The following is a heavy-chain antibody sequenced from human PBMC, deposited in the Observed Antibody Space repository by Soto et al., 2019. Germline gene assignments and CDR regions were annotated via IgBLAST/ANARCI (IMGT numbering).Heavy chain of an antibody. CDR2: IIPIVGTA. J-gene: IGHJ4*02. CDR3: ASEAGHRPYFDY. CDR1: GGTFSSYA. Sequence: QVQLVQSGAEVKKPGSSVKVYCKASGGTFSSYAISWVRQAPGQGLEWMGGIIPIVGTANYAQKFQGRVTITADESASTAYLELSSLRSEDTAVYYCASEAGHRPYFDYWGQGTLGTVSS. V-gene: IGHV1-69*12.